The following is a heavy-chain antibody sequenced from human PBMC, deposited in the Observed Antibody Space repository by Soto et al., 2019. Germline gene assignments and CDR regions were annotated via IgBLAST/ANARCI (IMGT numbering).Heavy chain of an antibody. D-gene: IGHD6-13*01. CDR1: GFTFSDYY. CDR3: ARVISHSSSWYWPFDY. CDR2: ISSSSSYT. V-gene: IGHV3-11*06. Sequence: VGSLRLSCAASGFTFSDYYMSWIRQAPGKGLEWVSYISSSSSYTNYADSVKGRFTISRDNAKNSLYLQMNSLRAEDTAVYYCARVISHSSSWYWPFDYWGQGTLVTVSS. J-gene: IGHJ4*02.